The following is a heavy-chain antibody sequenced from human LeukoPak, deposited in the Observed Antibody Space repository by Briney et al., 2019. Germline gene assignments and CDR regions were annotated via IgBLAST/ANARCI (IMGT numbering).Heavy chain of an antibody. D-gene: IGHD2-2*01. J-gene: IGHJ3*02. CDR3: ARVQVGTDAFDI. CDR2: IYHSGST. Sequence: SETLSLTCTVSGYSISSGYYWGWIRQPPGKGLEWIGSIYHSGSTYYNPSLKSRVTISVDTSKNQFSLKLSSVTAADTAVYYCARVQVGTDAFDIWGQGTMVTVSS. CDR1: GYSISSGYY. V-gene: IGHV4-38-2*02.